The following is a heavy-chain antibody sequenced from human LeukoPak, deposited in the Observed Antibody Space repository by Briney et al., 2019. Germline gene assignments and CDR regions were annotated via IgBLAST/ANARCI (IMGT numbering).Heavy chain of an antibody. Sequence: ASVKVSCKVSGYTLTELSMHWVRQAPGKGLEWMGGFDPEDGETIYAQKFQGRVTMTEDTSTDTAYMELSSLRSEDTAVYYCATVNITMVRGVIGWFDPWGQGTLVTVSS. CDR2: FDPEDGET. V-gene: IGHV1-24*01. CDR1: GYTLTELS. CDR3: ATVNITMVRGVIGWFDP. D-gene: IGHD3-10*01. J-gene: IGHJ5*02.